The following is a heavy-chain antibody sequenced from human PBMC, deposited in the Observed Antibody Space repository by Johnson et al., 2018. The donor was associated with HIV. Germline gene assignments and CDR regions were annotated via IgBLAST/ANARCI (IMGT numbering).Heavy chain of an antibody. CDR1: GFTFSSYD. Sequence: VQLVESGGGLVQPGESLRLSCAASGFTFSSYDMHWVRHVTGKGLDWISAIGTAGDTLYSGSVKGRFSISRDNAKNSLYLQMNSLRPGDTAVYYCVRGGSDAFDIWGQGTMVTVSS. D-gene: IGHD3-10*01. J-gene: IGHJ3*02. CDR3: VRGGSDAFDI. V-gene: IGHV3-13*01. CDR2: IGTAGDT.